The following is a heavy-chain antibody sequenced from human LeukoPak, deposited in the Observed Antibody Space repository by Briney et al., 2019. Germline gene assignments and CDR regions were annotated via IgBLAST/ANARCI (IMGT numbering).Heavy chain of an antibody. CDR2: INHSGST. CDR1: GGSFSGYY. D-gene: IGHD4-17*01. J-gene: IGHJ5*02. Sequence: PSETLSLTCAVYGGSFSGYYWNWIRQPPGKGLEWIGEINHSGSTNYNPSLKSRVTISVDTSKNQFSLKLSSVTAADTAVYYCARHSTVNTDWFDPWGQGTLVTVSS. V-gene: IGHV4-34*01. CDR3: ARHSTVNTDWFDP.